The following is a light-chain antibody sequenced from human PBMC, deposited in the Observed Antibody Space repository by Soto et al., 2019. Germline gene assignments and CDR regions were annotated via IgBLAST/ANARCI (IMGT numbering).Light chain of an antibody. CDR1: VLPKQF. CDR3: QSADSSDSFRVV. V-gene: IGLV3-25*03. Sequence: SYELTQPPSVSVSPGQTARITCSGDVLPKQFVYWYQQKSGQAPVLVIYKDSDRPSGIPERFFGSTSGTTVTLTISAVQAEDEADYYCQSADSSDSFRVVFGGGTKVTVL. CDR2: KDS. J-gene: IGLJ2*01.